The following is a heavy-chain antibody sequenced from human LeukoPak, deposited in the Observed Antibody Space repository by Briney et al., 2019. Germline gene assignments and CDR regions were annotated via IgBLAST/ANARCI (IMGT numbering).Heavy chain of an antibody. V-gene: IGHV3-48*03. J-gene: IGHJ4*02. Sequence: GGSLRLSCAASGFTLSSYEMNWVRQAPGKGLEWVSYISSSGSTIYYADSVKGRFTISRDNAKNSLYLQMNSLRAEDTAVYYCARGVVLWFGCFDYWGQGTLVTVSS. CDR1: GFTLSSYE. CDR2: ISSSGSTI. CDR3: ARGVVLWFGCFDY. D-gene: IGHD3-10*01.